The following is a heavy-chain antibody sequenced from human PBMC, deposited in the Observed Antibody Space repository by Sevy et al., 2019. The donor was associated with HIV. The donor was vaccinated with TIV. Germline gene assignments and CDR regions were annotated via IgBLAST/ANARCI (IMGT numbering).Heavy chain of an antibody. V-gene: IGHV3-74*01. Sequence: GGSLRLSCAASGLPFSTYCMHWVRQAPGKGLVWVSRINSDGSSTGYAGSVKGRFTISRDNAKNTLYLQMNSLRAEDTAVYYCAREKSGSNDYWGQGSLVTVSS. J-gene: IGHJ4*02. CDR2: INSDGSST. D-gene: IGHD1-26*01. CDR1: GLPFSTYC. CDR3: AREKSGSNDY.